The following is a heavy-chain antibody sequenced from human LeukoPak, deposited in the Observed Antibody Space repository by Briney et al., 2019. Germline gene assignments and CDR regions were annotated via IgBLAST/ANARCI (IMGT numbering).Heavy chain of an antibody. V-gene: IGHV4-34*01. Sequence: SETLSLTCAVYGGSFSGYYWSWIRQPPGKGLEWIGEINHSGSTNYNPSLKSRVTISVDTSKNQFSLKLSSVTAADTAVYYCALITMVRGVTDDYWGQGTLVTVSP. J-gene: IGHJ4*02. D-gene: IGHD3-10*01. CDR2: INHSGST. CDR3: ALITMVRGVTDDY. CDR1: GGSFSGYY.